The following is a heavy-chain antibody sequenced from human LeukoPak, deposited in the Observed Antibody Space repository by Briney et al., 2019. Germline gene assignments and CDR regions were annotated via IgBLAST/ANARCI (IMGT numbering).Heavy chain of an antibody. CDR3: ARDGITGSRNYYYYMDV. CDR2: IYYSGST. V-gene: IGHV4-39*07. CDR1: GGSISSSSYY. D-gene: IGHD1-20*01. J-gene: IGHJ6*03. Sequence: SETLSLTCTVSGGSISSSSYYWGWIRQPPGKGLEWIGSIYYSGSTYYNPSLMSRVTISVDTSKNQFSLKLSSVTAADTAVYYCARDGITGSRNYYYYMDVWGKGTTVTVSS.